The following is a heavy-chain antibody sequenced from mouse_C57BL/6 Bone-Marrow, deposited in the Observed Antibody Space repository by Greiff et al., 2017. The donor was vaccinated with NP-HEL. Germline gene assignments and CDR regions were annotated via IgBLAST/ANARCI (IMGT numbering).Heavy chain of an antibody. Sequence: QVQLQQSGAELIRPGTSVKVSCKASGYAFTNYLIEWVKQRPGQGLEWIGVINPGSGGTNYTEKFKGKATLTADKSSSTAYMQLSSLTSEDSAVYVGARELGGYFDVWGTGTTVTVSS. CDR3: ARELGGYFDV. V-gene: IGHV1-54*01. J-gene: IGHJ1*03. CDR1: GYAFTNYL. D-gene: IGHD3-3*01. CDR2: INPGSGGT.